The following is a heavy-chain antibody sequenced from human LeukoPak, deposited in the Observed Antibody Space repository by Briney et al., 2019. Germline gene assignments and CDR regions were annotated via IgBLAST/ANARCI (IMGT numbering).Heavy chain of an antibody. CDR2: ISSTGGST. V-gene: IGHV3-23*01. J-gene: IGHJ1*01. CDR3: AQQVGYCSSGSCYFTY. CDR1: GFSFNTYA. D-gene: IGHD2-15*01. Sequence: GGSLRLSCAASGFSFNTYAMSWVRQAPGKGLEWVSAISSTGGSTYYADSVKGRFTISRDKSKNTLSLQMNSLRAEDTAVYYCAQQVGYCSSGSCYFTYWGQGTLVTVSS.